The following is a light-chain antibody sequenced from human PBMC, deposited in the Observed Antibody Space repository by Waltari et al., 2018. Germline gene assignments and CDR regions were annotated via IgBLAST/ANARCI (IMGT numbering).Light chain of an antibody. V-gene: IGLV2-23*02. J-gene: IGLJ2*01. CDR3: CSYAASSTLV. CDR1: SSDFGTYNL. Sequence: QSALTQPASVSGSPGQSITISCTGTSSDFGTYNLVSWYQQSPGKAPKPMIYEVSKRPSGVSNRFSGSKSGNTASLTISGLQAEDEADYYCCSYAASSTLVFGGGTKLTVL. CDR2: EVS.